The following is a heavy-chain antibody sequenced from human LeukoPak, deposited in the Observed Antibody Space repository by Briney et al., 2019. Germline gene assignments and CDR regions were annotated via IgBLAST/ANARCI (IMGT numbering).Heavy chain of an antibody. CDR3: ARVNGYSFDY. V-gene: IGHV1-3*04. CDR2: INTGNGNT. J-gene: IGHJ4*02. CDR1: GYTFTGFT. D-gene: IGHD2-8*01. Sequence: GVSVKVSCKASGYTFTGFTIHWVRQAPGQRLEWMGWINTGNGNTKYSQKFQGRVTITRDTTASTAYMELGSLRSEDTAIYYCARVNGYSFDYWGQGALVTVSS.